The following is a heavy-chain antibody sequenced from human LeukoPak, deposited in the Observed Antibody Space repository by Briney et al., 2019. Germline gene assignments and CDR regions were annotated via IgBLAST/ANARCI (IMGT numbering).Heavy chain of an antibody. CDR2: FYSGGST. Sequence: GGSLRLSCAASGXTVSSNYMSWVRQAPGKGLEWVSIFYSGGSTYYADSAKGRLTISRDLSKNTVYLQMNSLRAEDTAVYYCARDHCSGDSCKIDYWGQGTLVTVSS. CDR3: ARDHCSGDSCKIDY. V-gene: IGHV3-53*01. D-gene: IGHD2-15*01. CDR1: GXTVSSNY. J-gene: IGHJ4*02.